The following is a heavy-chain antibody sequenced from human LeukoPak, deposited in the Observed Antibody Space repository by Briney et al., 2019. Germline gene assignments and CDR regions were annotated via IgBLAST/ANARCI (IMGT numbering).Heavy chain of an antibody. V-gene: IGHV1-8*03. CDR2: MNPNSGNT. Sequence: GASVKVSCKASGYTFTSYDINWVRQAPGQGLEWMGWMNPNSGNTDYAQKFQGRVTITRNTSISTAYMELSRLRSEDTAVYYRARDLTVTAPIHYWGQGTLVTVSS. CDR1: GYTFTSYD. CDR3: ARDLTVTAPIHY. D-gene: IGHD4-11*01. J-gene: IGHJ4*02.